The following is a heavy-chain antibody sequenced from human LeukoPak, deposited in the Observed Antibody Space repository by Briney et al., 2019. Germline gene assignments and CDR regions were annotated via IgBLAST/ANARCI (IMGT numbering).Heavy chain of an antibody. CDR1: GGSFSGYY. D-gene: IGHD3-22*01. CDR2: INHSGST. CDR3: AKSTYYYDTFVNAFDF. Sequence: SETLSLTCAVYGGSFSGYYWSWIRQPPGKGLEWIGEINHSGSTNYNPSLKSRVTISLDRSNNHFSLKLSSVTAADTAVYYCAKSTYYYDTFVNAFDFWGQGTVVTVSS. J-gene: IGHJ3*01. V-gene: IGHV4-34*01.